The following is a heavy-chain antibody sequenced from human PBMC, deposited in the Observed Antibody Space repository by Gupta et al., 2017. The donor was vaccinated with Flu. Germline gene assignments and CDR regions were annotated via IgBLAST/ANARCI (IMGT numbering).Heavy chain of an antibody. V-gene: IGHV4-61*02. CDR1: GSSVSSGSYY. D-gene: IGHD6-19*01. J-gene: IGHJ4*02. CDR2: IYTSGST. CDR3: ASEEVAGMSRDY. Sequence: QVLLQESGPGLVKPSQTLSLTCTVSGSSVSSGSYYWSWIRQPAGQGLEWIGRIYTSGSTKYNPSLGSRVTISLDPSKNQFSLRLRSVTAADTAVYYCASEEVAGMSRDYWGQGALVIVSS.